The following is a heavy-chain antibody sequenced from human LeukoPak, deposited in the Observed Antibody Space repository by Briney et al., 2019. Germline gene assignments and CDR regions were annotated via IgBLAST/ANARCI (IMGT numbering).Heavy chain of an antibody. CDR3: AKDRIWFGETMEPLDY. J-gene: IGHJ4*02. CDR1: GFTFSSYS. V-gene: IGHV3-21*01. D-gene: IGHD3-10*01. Sequence: GGSLRLSCAASGFTFSSYSMNWVRQAPGKGLEWVSSISSSSSYIYYADSVKGRFTISRDNSKNTLYLQMNSLRAEDTAVYYCAKDRIWFGETMEPLDYWGQGTLVTVSS. CDR2: ISSSSSYI.